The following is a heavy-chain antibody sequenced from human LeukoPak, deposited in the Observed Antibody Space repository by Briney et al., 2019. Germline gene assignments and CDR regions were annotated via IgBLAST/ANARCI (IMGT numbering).Heavy chain of an antibody. J-gene: IGHJ4*02. Sequence: PGGSLRLSCAASGFTFSSYGIHWVRQAPGKGLEWVAFIRYDGSNKYYADSVKGRFTISRDNSKNTLYLQMNSLRAEDTAVYYCAKDLKYCSSTSCYRRLDYWGQGTLVTVSS. CDR3: AKDLKYCSSTSCYRRLDY. CDR1: GFTFSSYG. CDR2: IRYDGSNK. D-gene: IGHD2-2*02. V-gene: IGHV3-30*02.